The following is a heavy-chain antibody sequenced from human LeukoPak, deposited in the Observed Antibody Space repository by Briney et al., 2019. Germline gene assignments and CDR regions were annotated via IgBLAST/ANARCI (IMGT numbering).Heavy chain of an antibody. CDR3: ARVRGSYRPAAFDI. J-gene: IGHJ3*02. Sequence: SETLSLTCTVSGGSISSSSYYWGWIRQPPGKGLEWIGSIYYSGSTYYNPSLKSRVTISVDKSKNQFSLKLSSVTAADTAVYYCARVRGSYRPAAFDIWGQGTMVTVSS. V-gene: IGHV4-39*07. CDR2: IYYSGST. CDR1: GGSISSSSYY. D-gene: IGHD1-26*01.